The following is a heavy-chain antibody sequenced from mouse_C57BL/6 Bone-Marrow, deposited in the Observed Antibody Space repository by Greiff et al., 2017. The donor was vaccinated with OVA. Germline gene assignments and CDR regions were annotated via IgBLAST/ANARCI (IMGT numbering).Heavy chain of an antibody. V-gene: IGHV1-59*01. Sequence: VQLQQPGAELVRPGTSVKLSCKASGYTFTSYWMHWVKQRPGQGLEWIGVIDPSDSYTNYNQKFKGKATLTVDTSSSTAYMQLSSLTSEDSAVYYCARWGGNLFAYWGQGTLVTVSA. J-gene: IGHJ3*01. D-gene: IGHD2-1*01. CDR2: IDPSDSYT. CDR1: GYTFTSYW. CDR3: ARWGGNLFAY.